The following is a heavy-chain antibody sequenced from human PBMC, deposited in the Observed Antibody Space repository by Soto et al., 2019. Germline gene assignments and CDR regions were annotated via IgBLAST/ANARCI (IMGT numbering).Heavy chain of an antibody. CDR1: GFTFSNAW. CDR3: TTVDDFWSGYGMDV. J-gene: IGHJ6*02. V-gene: IGHV3-15*07. Sequence: GGSLRLSCAGSGFTFSNAWMNWVRQAPGKGLEWVGRIKSKTDGGTTDYAAPVKGRLTISRDDSENTLYLQMNSLKTEDTAVYYCTTVDDFWSGYGMDVWGQGTTVTVSS. D-gene: IGHD3-3*01. CDR2: IKSKTDGGTT.